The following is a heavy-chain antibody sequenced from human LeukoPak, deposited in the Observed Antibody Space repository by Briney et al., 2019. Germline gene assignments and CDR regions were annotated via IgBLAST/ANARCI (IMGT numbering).Heavy chain of an antibody. CDR2: IYYSGST. J-gene: IGHJ2*01. Sequence: PSETLSLTCTVSGGSISSYYWSWIRQPPGKGLEWIGYIYYSGSTNYNPSLKSRVTISVDTSKNQFSLKLSSVTAADTAVYYCAREGRYWYFDLWGRGTLVTVPS. V-gene: IGHV4-59*01. CDR3: AREGRYWYFDL. CDR1: GGSISSYY.